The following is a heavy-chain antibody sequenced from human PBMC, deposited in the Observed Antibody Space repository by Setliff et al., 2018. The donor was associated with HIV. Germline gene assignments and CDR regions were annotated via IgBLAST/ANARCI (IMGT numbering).Heavy chain of an antibody. CDR3: AKPTSGMYPRAFDL. Sequence: PGGSLRLSCAAFGYGYSTFDMDWVRQTPGKGLEWVADVSPDGYEKRYTDFAKGRFTVSRDNSKNILFLQTDSLGAEDTGIYYCAKPTSGMYPRAFDLWGRGTVVTVSS. V-gene: IGHV3-23*01. CDR2: VSPDGYEK. J-gene: IGHJ3*01. D-gene: IGHD1-26*01. CDR1: GYGYSTFD.